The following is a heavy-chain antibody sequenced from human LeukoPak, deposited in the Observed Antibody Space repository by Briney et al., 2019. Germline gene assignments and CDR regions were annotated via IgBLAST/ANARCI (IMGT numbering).Heavy chain of an antibody. J-gene: IGHJ4*02. CDR1: GGTFSSYA. D-gene: IGHD2-15*01. V-gene: IGHV1-69*13. CDR3: ARTTVGYCSGGSCTGGYFDY. CDR2: IIPIFGTA. Sequence: SVKVSCKASGGTFSSYAISWVRQAPGQGLEWMGGIIPIFGTANYGQKLQGRVTITADESTSTAYMELSSLRSEDTAVYYCARTTVGYCSGGSCTGGYFDYWGQGTLVTVSS.